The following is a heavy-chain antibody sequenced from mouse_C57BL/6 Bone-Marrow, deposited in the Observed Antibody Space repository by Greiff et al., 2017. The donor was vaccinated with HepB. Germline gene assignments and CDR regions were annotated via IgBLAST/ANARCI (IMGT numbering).Heavy chain of an antibody. CDR1: GFSFTSYG. Sequence: VKLVESGPGLVAPSQRLSFTCTVSGFSFTSYGVDWVRQPPGKGLEWLGVIWGGGSTNYNSALMSRLSISKDNSKSQVFLKMNSLQTDDTAMYYCAILTGPFAYWGQGTLVTVSA. V-gene: IGHV2-9*01. D-gene: IGHD4-1*01. J-gene: IGHJ3*01. CDR3: AILTGPFAY. CDR2: IWGGGST.